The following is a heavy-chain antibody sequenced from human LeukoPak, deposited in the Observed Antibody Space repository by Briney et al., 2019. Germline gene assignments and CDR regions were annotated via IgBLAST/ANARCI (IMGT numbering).Heavy chain of an antibody. CDR3: AKDPSTVTTGFFDI. CDR2: ISYDGTNK. D-gene: IGHD4-17*01. V-gene: IGHV3-30*18. J-gene: IGHJ3*02. Sequence: PGRSLRLSCAASGFTFSSYGMHWVRQAPGKGLEGVAVISYDGTNKYYADSVKGRFTISRDNSKNTLYLQMNSLRAEDTAVYYCAKDPSTVTTGFFDIWGQGTMVTVSS. CDR1: GFTFSSYG.